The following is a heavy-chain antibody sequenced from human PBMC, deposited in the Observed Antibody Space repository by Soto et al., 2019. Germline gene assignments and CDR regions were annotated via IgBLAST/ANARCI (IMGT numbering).Heavy chain of an antibody. CDR2: ISYDSSNK. CDR3: AKLVIGYCSGNTCDDY. J-gene: IGHJ4*02. V-gene: IGHV3-30*18. Sequence: VQLLESGGGLIQPGGSLRLSCAASGFTFSYGIHWLRQAPGKGLEGVAYISYDSSNKFYGESVKGRFTISRDNSQNTQFLQMNSMRAEDTAVYYCAKLVIGYCSGNTCDDYWGQGTLVAVSS. CDR1: GFTFSYG. D-gene: IGHD2-15*01.